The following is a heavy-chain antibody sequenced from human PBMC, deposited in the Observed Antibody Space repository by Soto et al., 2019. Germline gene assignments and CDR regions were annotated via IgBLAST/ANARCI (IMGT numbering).Heavy chain of an antibody. D-gene: IGHD3-3*01. CDR3: ARYDFWSGYYPPYYYYGMDV. CDR1: GGTFSSYA. CDR2: IIPTFGTA. V-gene: IGHV1-69*13. J-gene: IGHJ6*02. Sequence: SVKVSCKASGGTFSSYAISWVRQAPGQGLEWMGGIIPTFGTANYAQKFQGRVTITADESTSTAYMELSSLRSEDTAVYYCARYDFWSGYYPPYYYYGMDVWGQGTTVTVSS.